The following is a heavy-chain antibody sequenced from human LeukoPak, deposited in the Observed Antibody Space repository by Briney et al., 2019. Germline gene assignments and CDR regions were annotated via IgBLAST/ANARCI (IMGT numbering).Heavy chain of an antibody. CDR2: INTDGSIK. V-gene: IGHV3-74*01. CDR3: VRRLWGRKEF. D-gene: IGHD3-16*01. J-gene: IGHJ4*02. Sequence: GGSLRLSCAGSGFTFGSFWMHWVRQAPGKGLVWVSRINTDGSIKDYADSVKGRFTISRDNGKNTVDPQMNSLRADDTAVYYCVRRLWGRKEFWGQESLVTVSS. CDR1: GFTFGSFW.